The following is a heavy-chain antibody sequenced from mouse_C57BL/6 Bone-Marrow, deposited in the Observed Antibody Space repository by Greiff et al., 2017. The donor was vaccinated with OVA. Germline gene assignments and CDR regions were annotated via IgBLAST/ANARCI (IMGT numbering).Heavy chain of an antibody. CDR2: ISSGGSYT. D-gene: IGHD2-5*01. CDR3: ASPAYYSITWFAY. V-gene: IGHV5-6*01. Sequence: EVKVVESGGDLVKPGGSLKLSCAASGFTFSSYGMSWVRQTPDKRLEWVATISSGGSYTYYPDSVKGRFTISRDDAKNTLYLQMSSLLSEDTAMYYCASPAYYSITWFAYWGQGTLVTVSA. CDR1: GFTFSSYG. J-gene: IGHJ3*01.